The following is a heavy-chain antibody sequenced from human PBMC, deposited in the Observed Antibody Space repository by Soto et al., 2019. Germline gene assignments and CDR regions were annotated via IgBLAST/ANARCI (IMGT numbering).Heavy chain of an antibody. CDR2: IVVGSGNT. J-gene: IGHJ6*02. CDR1: GFTFTSSA. Sequence: RASVKVSCKASGFTFTSSAVQWVRQARGQRLEWIGWIVVGSGNTNYAQKFQERVTITRDMSTSTAYMELSSLRSEDTAVYYCAADPDTAMASYYYYYGMDVWGQGTTVTVSS. D-gene: IGHD5-18*01. V-gene: IGHV1-58*01. CDR3: AADPDTAMASYYYYYGMDV.